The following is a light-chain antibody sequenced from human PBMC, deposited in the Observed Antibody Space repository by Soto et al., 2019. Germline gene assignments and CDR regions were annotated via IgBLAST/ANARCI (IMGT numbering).Light chain of an antibody. CDR2: GAS. CDR3: QQYNSYPWT. Sequence: EIVMTQSPATLSVSPGERATLSCRASQSVSSNLAWYQQKAGQAPRLLIYGASTRATGIPARFSGSGSGTEFTLAISSLQPDDFATYYCQQYNSYPWTFGQGTKVDIK. V-gene: IGKV3-15*01. CDR1: QSVSSN. J-gene: IGKJ1*01.